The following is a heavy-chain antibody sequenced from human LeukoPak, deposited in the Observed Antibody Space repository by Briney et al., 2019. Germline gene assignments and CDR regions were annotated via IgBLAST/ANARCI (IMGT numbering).Heavy chain of an antibody. CDR3: ARDAAMVKPTAEYFQH. D-gene: IGHD5-18*01. Sequence: PGGSLRLSCAASGFTFSSYWMSWVRQAPGKGLEWVANIKQDGSEKYYVDSVKGRFTISRDSAKNSLYLQMNSLRAEDTAVYYCARDAAMVKPTAEYFQHWGQGTLVTVSS. CDR2: IKQDGSEK. V-gene: IGHV3-7*01. J-gene: IGHJ1*01. CDR1: GFTFSSYW.